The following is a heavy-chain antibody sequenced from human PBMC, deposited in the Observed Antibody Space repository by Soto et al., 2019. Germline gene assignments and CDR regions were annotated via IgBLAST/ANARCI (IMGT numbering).Heavy chain of an antibody. D-gene: IGHD3-16*01. J-gene: IGHJ6*02. CDR3: ARAPFPGGTYYYYGMDV. V-gene: IGHV2-70*01. CDR1: GFSLSTSGMC. Sequence: EAGPTLVNPTQTLTLTCTFSGFSLSTSGMCVSWIRQPPGKALEWLALIDWDDDKYYSTSLKTRLTISKDTSKNQVVLTMTNMDPVDTATYYCARAPFPGGTYYYYGMDVWGQGTTVTVSS. CDR2: IDWDDDK.